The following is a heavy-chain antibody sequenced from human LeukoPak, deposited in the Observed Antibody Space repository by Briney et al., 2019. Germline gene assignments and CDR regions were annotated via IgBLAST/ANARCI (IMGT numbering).Heavy chain of an antibody. J-gene: IGHJ4*02. V-gene: IGHV3-74*01. Sequence: GGSLRLSCAASGFTFSSYWMHWVRQAPGKGLVWVSRINSDGSSTSYADSVKGRFTISRDNSKNTLYLQMNSLRAEDTAVDYCAEGRGEGGIDYWGQGTLVTVSS. CDR2: INSDGSST. CDR3: AEGRGEGGIDY. D-gene: IGHD3-10*01. CDR1: GFTFSSYW.